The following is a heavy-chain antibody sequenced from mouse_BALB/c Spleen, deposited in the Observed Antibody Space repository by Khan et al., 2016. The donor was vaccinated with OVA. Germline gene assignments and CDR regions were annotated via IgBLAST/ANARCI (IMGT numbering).Heavy chain of an antibody. V-gene: IGHV3-2*02. D-gene: IGHD1-2*01. CDR1: GFSITSDYV. CDR2: ISPTGGT. CDR3: ARTARIKY. J-gene: IGHJ2*01. Sequence: EVQLQESGPGLVKPSQSLSLTCTVSGFSITSDYVWYWIRQFPGNQLEWMGYISPTGGTSYNPSLKSRISITRDTSKNQFFLQLNSVTTEDTATYYCARTARIKYWGQGTTLTVSS.